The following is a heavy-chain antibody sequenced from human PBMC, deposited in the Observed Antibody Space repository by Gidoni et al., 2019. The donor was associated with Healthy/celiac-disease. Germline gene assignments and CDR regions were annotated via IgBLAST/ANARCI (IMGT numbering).Heavy chain of an antibody. J-gene: IGHJ3*02. CDR1: GGSISSGGYY. CDR2: IYYSGST. Sequence: QVQLQESGPGLVKPSQTLSLTCTVSGGSISSGGYYWSWIRQHPGKGLEWIGYIYYSGSTYYNPSLKSLVTISVDTSKNQFSLKLSSVTAADTAVYYCARGGPHDYGDLYIWGQGTMVTVSS. CDR3: ARGGPHDYGDLYI. V-gene: IGHV4-31*01. D-gene: IGHD4-17*01.